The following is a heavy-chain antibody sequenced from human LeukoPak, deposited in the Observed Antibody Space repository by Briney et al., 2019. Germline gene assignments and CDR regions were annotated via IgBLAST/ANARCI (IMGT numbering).Heavy chain of an antibody. V-gene: IGHV3-23*01. CDR2: ISGSGGST. CDR1: GFTFSSYA. Sequence: GSLRLSCAASGFTFSSYAMSWVRQAPGKGLEWVSAISGSGGSTYYADSVKGRFTISRDNSKNTLYLQMNSLRAEDTAVYYCAKDSGVNWGFDYWGQGTLVTVSS. J-gene: IGHJ4*02. D-gene: IGHD7-27*01. CDR3: AKDSGVNWGFDY.